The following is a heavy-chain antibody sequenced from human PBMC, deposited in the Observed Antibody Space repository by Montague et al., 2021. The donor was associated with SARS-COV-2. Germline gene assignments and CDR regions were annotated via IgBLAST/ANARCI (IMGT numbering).Heavy chain of an antibody. CDR1: GFSLSSSGVG. CDR2: IYWGDDT. Sequence: VKPTQTLTLTCTFSGFSLSSSGVGVGWIRQPPGKAPEWLALIYWGDDTRYSPPLKSRLTVTKGTSKNQVVLTLTNMDTVDTATYFCAHIRRMYYFDDWGQGTLVTVSS. CDR3: AHIRRMYYFDD. D-gene: IGHD2/OR15-2a*01. V-gene: IGHV2-5*02. J-gene: IGHJ4*02.